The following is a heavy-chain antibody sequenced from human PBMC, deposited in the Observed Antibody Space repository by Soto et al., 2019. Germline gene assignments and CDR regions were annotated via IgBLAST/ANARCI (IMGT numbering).Heavy chain of an antibody. CDR1: GGTFSSYA. CDR3: ARGYCSGGSCPPHFDY. CDR2: IIPIFGTA. V-gene: IGHV1-69*01. D-gene: IGHD2-15*01. Sequence: QVQLVQSGAEVKKPGSSVKVSCKASGGTFSSYAISWVRQAPGQGLEWMGGIIPIFGTANYAQKFQGRVTITPDESTSTAYMELSSLRSEETAVYYCARGYCSGGSCPPHFDYWGQGTLVTVSS. J-gene: IGHJ4*02.